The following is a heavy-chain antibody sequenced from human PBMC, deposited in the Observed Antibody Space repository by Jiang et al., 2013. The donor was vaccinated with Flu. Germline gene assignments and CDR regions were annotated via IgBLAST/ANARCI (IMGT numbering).Heavy chain of an antibody. CDR1: GGSISSSSYY. V-gene: IGHV4-39*01. D-gene: IGHD5-18*01. Sequence: GSGLVKPSETLSLTCTVSGGSISSSSYYWGWIRQPPGKGLEWIGSIYYSGSTYYNPSLKSRVTISVDTSKNQFSLKLSSVTAADTAVYYCARHVPSSVGGYSYYYGMDVWGPRDHGSPSPQ. CDR3: ARHVPSSVGGYSYYYGMDV. J-gene: IGHJ6*01. CDR2: IYYSGST.